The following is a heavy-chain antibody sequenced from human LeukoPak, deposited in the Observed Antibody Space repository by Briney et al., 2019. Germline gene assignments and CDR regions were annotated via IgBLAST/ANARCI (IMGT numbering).Heavy chain of an antibody. D-gene: IGHD3-22*01. CDR2: ISSSSSTI. Sequence: GGSLRLSCAASGFTFSSYSMNWVRQAPGKGLEWVSYISSSSSTIYYADSVKGRFTISRDNAKNSLYLQMNSLRAEDTAVYYCASSVGYYDSSGYSWGQGTLVTVSS. V-gene: IGHV3-48*01. J-gene: IGHJ5*02. CDR1: GFTFSSYS. CDR3: ASSVGYYDSSGYS.